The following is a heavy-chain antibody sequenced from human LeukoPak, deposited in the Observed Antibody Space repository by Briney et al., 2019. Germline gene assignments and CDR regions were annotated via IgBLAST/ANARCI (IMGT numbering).Heavy chain of an antibody. CDR1: GFTFGSYW. J-gene: IGHJ4*02. CDR3: ARDTYDFWSGNYLGY. Sequence: GGSLRLSCAASGFTFGSYWMSWVRQAPGKGLEWVANIKQDGSEKYYVDSVKGRFTISRDNAKNSLYLQMNSLRAEDTAVYYCARDTYDFWSGNYLGYWGQGTLVTVSS. V-gene: IGHV3-7*01. CDR2: IKQDGSEK. D-gene: IGHD3-3*01.